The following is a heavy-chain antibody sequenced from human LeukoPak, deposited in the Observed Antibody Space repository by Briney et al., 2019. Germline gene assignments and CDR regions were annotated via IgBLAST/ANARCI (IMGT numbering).Heavy chain of an antibody. J-gene: IGHJ4*02. CDR2: IYYSGST. CDR3: ARSPGERVNLDY. D-gene: IGHD1-1*01. CDR1: GGSISSYY. Sequence: PSETLSLTCTVSGGSISSYYWSWIRQPPGKGLEWIGYIYYSGSTNYNPSLKSRVTISVDTSKNQFSLKLSSVTAADTAVYYCARSPGERVNLDYWGQGTLVTVSS. V-gene: IGHV4-59*01.